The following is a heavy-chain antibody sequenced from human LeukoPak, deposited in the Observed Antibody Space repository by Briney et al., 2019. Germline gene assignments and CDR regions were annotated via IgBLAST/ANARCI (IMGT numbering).Heavy chain of an antibody. CDR1: GGSISSSNYY. CDR2: IYYSGST. V-gene: IGHV4-39*07. Sequence: SETLSLTCTVSGGSISSSNYYWGWIRQPPGKGLEWIGNIYYSGSTYYNPSLKSRVTISIDTSKNQFSLKLSSVTAADTAVYYCARERREQLLPPYTRSVTYFDYWGQGTLVTVSS. D-gene: IGHD2-2*01. J-gene: IGHJ4*02. CDR3: ARERREQLLPPYTRSVTYFDY.